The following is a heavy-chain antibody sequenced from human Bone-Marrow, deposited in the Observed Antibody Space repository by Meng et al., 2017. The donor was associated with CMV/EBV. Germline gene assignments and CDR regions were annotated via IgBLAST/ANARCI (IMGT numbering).Heavy chain of an antibody. CDR1: IIAVSSNY. CDR3: ARPHSGAYPWAFDI. V-gene: IGHV3-66*02. J-gene: IGHJ3*02. Sequence: GGSLRLSCAASIIAVSSNYMTWVRQAPGKGLEWVPLIYNGVNTFHADSVKGRFTISIDASRNTLYLQMSSLRPEDTAVYYCARPHSGAYPWAFDIWGQGTWVTGSS. CDR2: IYNGVNT. D-gene: IGHD1-26*01.